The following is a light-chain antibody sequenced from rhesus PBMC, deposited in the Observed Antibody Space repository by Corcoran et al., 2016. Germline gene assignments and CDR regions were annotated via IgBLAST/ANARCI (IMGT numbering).Light chain of an antibody. J-gene: IGKJ1*01. CDR3: QKYSNSTRT. Sequence: QVILTQSPATLSLSPGERATLSCRASQSVSSYLAWYQQKPGQAPRLLIYGASIRATGIPDRLSGSGSGTEFTLTISSLEPEDFAVYYCQKYSNSTRTFGQGTKVEIK. V-gene: IGKV3-53*01. CDR1: QSVSSY. CDR2: GAS.